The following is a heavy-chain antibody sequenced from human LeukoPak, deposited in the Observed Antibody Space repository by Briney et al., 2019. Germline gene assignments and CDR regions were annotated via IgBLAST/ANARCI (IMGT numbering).Heavy chain of an antibody. CDR2: IFPGDSGT. CDR1: GSGFTTYW. D-gene: IGHD2/OR15-2a*01. V-gene: IGHV5-51*01. Sequence: GESLKISCRGAGSGFTTYWIAWVRPTPTKGLEWMATIFPGDSGTRYSPSFQGQVTISADSSISTAYLQWSSLQVSDTATYYCARGIIGYFYYMDVWGEGTTVIVSS. CDR3: ARGIIGYFYYMDV. J-gene: IGHJ6*03.